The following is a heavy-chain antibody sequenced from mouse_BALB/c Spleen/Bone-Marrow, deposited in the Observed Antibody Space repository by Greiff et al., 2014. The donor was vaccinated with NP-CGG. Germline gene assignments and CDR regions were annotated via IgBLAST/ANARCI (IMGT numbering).Heavy chain of an antibody. CDR3: ARGNYGAWFTH. CDR1: GFSLTKHG. V-gene: IGHV2-2*02. J-gene: IGHJ3*01. CDR2: IWGGGST. D-gene: IGHD2-1*01. Sequence: VKLMESGPGLVQPSQSLSITCTVSGFSLTKHGVHWIRQSPGKGLEWLGVIWGGGSTDYNAAFISRLSISKDNSKSQVVFKMNSLEVNDRAMYYCARGNYGAWFTHWGQGTLVTVSA.